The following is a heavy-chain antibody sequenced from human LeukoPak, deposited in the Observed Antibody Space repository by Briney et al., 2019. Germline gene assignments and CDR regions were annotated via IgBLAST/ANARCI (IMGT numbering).Heavy chain of an antibody. CDR2: IWHDASNK. Sequence: GRSLTLSCAASGFTFSSFGMHWVRQAPGKGLEWVAVIWHDASNKYYADSVKGRFTISRDNSKNTLYLQMNSLRDDDTAVYYCVRGVGVSRFNYLDSWGQGTLVIVSS. V-gene: IGHV3-33*01. D-gene: IGHD6-13*01. CDR1: GFTFSSFG. J-gene: IGHJ4*02. CDR3: VRGVGVSRFNYLDS.